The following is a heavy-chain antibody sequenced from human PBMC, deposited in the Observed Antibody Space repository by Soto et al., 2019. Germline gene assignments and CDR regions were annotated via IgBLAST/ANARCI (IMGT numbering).Heavy chain of an antibody. V-gene: IGHV4-30-4*01. CDR2: IYYSGST. CDR3: AREWNYGDPFDY. CDR1: GGSISSGDYY. Sequence: SETLSLTCTVSGGSISSGDYYWSWIRQPPGKGLEWIGYIYYSGSTYYNPSLKSRVTISVDTSKNQFSLKLSSVTAADTAVYYCAREWNYGDPFDYWGQGTLVTVSS. D-gene: IGHD4-17*01. J-gene: IGHJ4*02.